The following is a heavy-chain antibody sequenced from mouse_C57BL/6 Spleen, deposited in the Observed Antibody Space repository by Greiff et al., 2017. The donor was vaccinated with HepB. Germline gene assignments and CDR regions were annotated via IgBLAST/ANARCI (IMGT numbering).Heavy chain of an antibody. Sequence: QVQLKQPGAELVKPGASVKLSCKASGYTFTSYWMHWVKQRPGRGPEWIGRIDPNSGGTKYNEKFKSKATLTVDKPSSTAYMQLSSLTSEDSAVYYCAREGRVYGSSYWYFDVWGTGTTVTVSS. V-gene: IGHV1-72*01. CDR1: GYTFTSYW. J-gene: IGHJ1*03. CDR2: IDPNSGGT. D-gene: IGHD1-1*01. CDR3: AREGRVYGSSYWYFDV.